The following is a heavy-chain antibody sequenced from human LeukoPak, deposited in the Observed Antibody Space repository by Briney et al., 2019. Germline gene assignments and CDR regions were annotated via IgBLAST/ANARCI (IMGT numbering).Heavy chain of an antibody. CDR3: AKDAAGPEY. CDR1: GFTFSIYA. CDR2: ISAGGGST. Sequence: PGGSLRLSCAASGFTFSIYAMNWVRQAPGKGLFWVSGISAGGGSTYYADSVKGRFTISRDNSRNTLHLQMNSLRAEDTAVYYCAKDAAGPEYWGQGTLVTVSS. D-gene: IGHD6-13*01. V-gene: IGHV3-23*01. J-gene: IGHJ4*02.